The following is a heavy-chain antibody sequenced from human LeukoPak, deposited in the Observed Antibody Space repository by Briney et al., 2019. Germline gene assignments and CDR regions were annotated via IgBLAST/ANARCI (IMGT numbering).Heavy chain of an antibody. V-gene: IGHV3-23*01. CDR2: ISGSGGST. D-gene: IGHD1-14*01. J-gene: IGHJ4*02. CDR3: AKDGNRLGYFDY. CDR1: GFTFSSYA. Sequence: TGGSLRLSCAASGFTFSSYAMSRVRQAPGKGLEWVSAISGSGGSTYYADSVKGRFTISRDNSKNTLYLQMNSLRAEDTAVYYCAKDGNRLGYFDYWGQGTLVTVSS.